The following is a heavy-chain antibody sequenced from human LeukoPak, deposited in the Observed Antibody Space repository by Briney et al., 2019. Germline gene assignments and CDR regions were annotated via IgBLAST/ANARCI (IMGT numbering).Heavy chain of an antibody. CDR3: TRSQWDLISS. J-gene: IGHJ5*02. V-gene: IGHV3-73*01. CDR1: GFTFSSYA. CDR2: IRTKADSYAT. Sequence: PGGSLRLSCAASGFTFSSYAMHWVRQASGKGLEWVGRIRTKADSYATAYAASVKGRFTISRDDSKNAAFLQMNSLKTEDTALYYCTRSQWDLISSWGQGTLVTVSS. D-gene: IGHD1-26*01.